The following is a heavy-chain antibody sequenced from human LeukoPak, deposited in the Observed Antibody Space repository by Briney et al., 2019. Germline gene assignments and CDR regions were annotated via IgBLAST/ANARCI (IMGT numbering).Heavy chain of an antibody. Sequence: ASVKVSCEASGYTFTSYGISWVRQAPGQGLERMGWISAYNGNTNYAQKLQGRVTMTTDTSTSTAYMELRSLRSDDTAVYYCARDILWFGELLYPNQNNYMDVWGKGTTVTISS. V-gene: IGHV1-18*01. CDR1: GYTFTSYG. CDR2: ISAYNGNT. J-gene: IGHJ6*03. CDR3: ARDILWFGELLYPNQNNYMDV. D-gene: IGHD3-10*01.